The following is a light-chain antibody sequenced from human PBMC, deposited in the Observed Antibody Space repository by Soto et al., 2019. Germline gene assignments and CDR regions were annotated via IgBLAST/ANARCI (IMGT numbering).Light chain of an antibody. CDR2: GTS. Sequence: EIVLTQSPGTLSLSPGERATLSCRASQTLSSRHLAWYQQIPGQPPRLLIYGTSSRATGIPDRFSGSGSGTDFTLTISRLEPEDFAVYYCQQFHSPVSWTFGQGTKVDIK. J-gene: IGKJ1*01. V-gene: IGKV3-20*01. CDR3: QQFHSPVSWT. CDR1: QTLSSRH.